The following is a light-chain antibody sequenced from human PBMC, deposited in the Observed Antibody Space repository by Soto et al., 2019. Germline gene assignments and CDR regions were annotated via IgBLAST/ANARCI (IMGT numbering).Light chain of an antibody. V-gene: IGKV1-6*01. CDR2: GAS. CDR1: QGIRHD. Sequence: AIQMTQSPSSLSASVGDRVTITCRASQGIRHDLGWYQQKPGKAPKLLMYGASSIQSGVPSRFSGSGSGTDFTLTISSLQPDDFATYYCLQDHNRPWTFGQGTKVEIK. J-gene: IGKJ1*01. CDR3: LQDHNRPWT.